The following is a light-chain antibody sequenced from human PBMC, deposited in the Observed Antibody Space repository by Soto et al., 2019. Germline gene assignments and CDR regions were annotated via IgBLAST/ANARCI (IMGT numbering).Light chain of an antibody. CDR3: LQDNSYSL. CDR1: QTISNW. CDR2: DAP. J-gene: IGKJ1*01. Sequence: DIQMNNSASAVSASKGDRVTITCRASQTISNWLAWYQQKPGKAPKLLISDAPSLESGVPSRFSGSGSGTEFTLTITSLQPDDFATYYCLQDNSYSLFGHGSKVDIK. V-gene: IGKV1-5*01.